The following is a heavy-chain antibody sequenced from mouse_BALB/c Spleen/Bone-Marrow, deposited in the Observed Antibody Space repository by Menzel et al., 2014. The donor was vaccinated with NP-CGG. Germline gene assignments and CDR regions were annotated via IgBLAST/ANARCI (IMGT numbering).Heavy chain of an antibody. D-gene: IGHD6-1*01. V-gene: IGHV1-74*01. Sequence: QLQQSGPELVRPGASVPMSCKALDYTFTSYWMHWVKQRPGQGLEWIGMIDPSNSETRLNQKFKDKATLNVDKSSNTAYMHLSSLTSEDSAVYYCARTFQPRRAMDYWGQGSAVNVST. CDR1: DYTFTSYW. J-gene: IGHJ4*01. CDR2: IDPSNSET. CDR3: ARTFQPRRAMDY.